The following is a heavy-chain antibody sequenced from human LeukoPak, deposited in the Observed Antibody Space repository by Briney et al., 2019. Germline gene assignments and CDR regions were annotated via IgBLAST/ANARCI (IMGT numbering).Heavy chain of an antibody. V-gene: IGHV4-39*01. CDR1: GDSISSSSSY. CDR3: ARRPTGVPGSIKYYFYYYYMDV. CDR2: IYYSGST. Sequence: PSETLSLTCTVSGDSISSSSSYWGWIRQPPGKGLEWIGSIYYSGSTYYNTSLKSRVTISVDTSKNQFSLKLNSVTAADTAVYYCARRPTGVPGSIKYYFYYYYMDVWGKGTTVTVSS. D-gene: IGHD3-10*01. J-gene: IGHJ6*03.